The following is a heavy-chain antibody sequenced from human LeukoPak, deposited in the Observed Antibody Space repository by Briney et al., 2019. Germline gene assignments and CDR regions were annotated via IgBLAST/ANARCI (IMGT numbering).Heavy chain of an antibody. CDR3: ARGTYYDFWSGYGFDH. Sequence: SQTLSLTCTVSGGSISSGGYYWSWIRQHPGKGLEWIGYIYYSGSTYYNPSLRSRVTISVDTSKNQFSLKLSSVTAADTAVYYCARGTYYDFWSGYGFDHWGQGTLVTVSS. CDR2: IYYSGST. D-gene: IGHD3-3*01. V-gene: IGHV4-31*03. CDR1: GGSISSGGYY. J-gene: IGHJ4*02.